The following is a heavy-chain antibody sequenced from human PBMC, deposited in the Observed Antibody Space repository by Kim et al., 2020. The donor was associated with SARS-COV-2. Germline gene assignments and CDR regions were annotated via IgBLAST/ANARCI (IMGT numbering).Heavy chain of an antibody. CDR2: IYHSGST. Sequence: SETLSLTCTVSGYSISSGYYWGWIRQPPGKGLEWIGSIYHSGSTYYNPSLKSRVTISVDTSKNQFSLKLSSVTAADTAVYYCARQYSSSWYAIVTATMGPNWFDPWGQGTLVTVSS. CDR1: GYSISSGYY. J-gene: IGHJ5*02. D-gene: IGHD6-13*01. V-gene: IGHV4-38-2*02. CDR3: ARQYSSSWYAIVTATMGPNWFDP.